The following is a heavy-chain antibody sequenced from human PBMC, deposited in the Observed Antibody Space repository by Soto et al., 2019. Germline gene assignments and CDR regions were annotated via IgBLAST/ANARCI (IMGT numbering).Heavy chain of an antibody. D-gene: IGHD3-22*01. CDR3: ARITYYDSSGYFFSY. CDR2: INQDGTEK. Sequence: PGGSLRLSCATSGFTFSRYWMTWVRQVPGKGLEWVANINQDGTEKYYLASVKGRFTISRDNAKDSLDLQMNALSADDTAVYYCARITYYDSSGYFFSYWGQGTLVTVSS. J-gene: IGHJ4*02. CDR1: GFTFSRYW. V-gene: IGHV3-7*03.